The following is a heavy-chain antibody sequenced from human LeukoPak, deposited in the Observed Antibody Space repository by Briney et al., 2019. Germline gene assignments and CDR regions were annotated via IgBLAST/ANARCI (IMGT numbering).Heavy chain of an antibody. J-gene: IGHJ4*02. CDR2: ISSSSSYI. Sequence: GGSLRLSCAASGFTFSSYSMNWVRQAPGKGLEWGSSISSSSSYIYYADSVKGRFTISRDNAKNSLYLQMNSLRAEDTAVYYCARAPRDIVVVPAAIFHFDYWGQGTLATVSS. CDR1: GFTFSSYS. CDR3: ARAPRDIVVVPAAIFHFDY. V-gene: IGHV3-21*01. D-gene: IGHD2-2*01.